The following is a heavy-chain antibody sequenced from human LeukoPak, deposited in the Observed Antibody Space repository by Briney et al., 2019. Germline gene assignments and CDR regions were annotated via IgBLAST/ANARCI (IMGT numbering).Heavy chain of an antibody. CDR2: ISGSGDNT. Sequence: GGSLRLSCAASGFTFGSYAMSWVRQAPGKGLQWVSAISGSGDNTYYAGSVKGRFTISRDNSKSTLYLQMNSLRAEDTAVYYCAKDGYTDRRRNYFDCWGQGTLVTVSS. V-gene: IGHV3-23*01. CDR3: AKDGYTDRRRNYFDC. J-gene: IGHJ4*02. CDR1: GFTFGSYA. D-gene: IGHD6-13*01.